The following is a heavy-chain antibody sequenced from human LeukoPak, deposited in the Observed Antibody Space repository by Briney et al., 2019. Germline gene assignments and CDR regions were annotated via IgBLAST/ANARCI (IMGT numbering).Heavy chain of an antibody. CDR3: ARGGSGNYLYYFDY. CDR1: GFTFSSYA. CDR2: ISSNGGST. J-gene: IGHJ4*02. V-gene: IGHV3-64*01. D-gene: IGHD3-10*01. Sequence: GGSLRLSCAASGFTFSSYAMHWVRQAPGKGLEYVSAISSNGGSTYYANSVKGRFTISRDNSKNTLYLHMGSLRAEDMGVYYCARGGSGNYLYYFDYWGQGTLVPVSS.